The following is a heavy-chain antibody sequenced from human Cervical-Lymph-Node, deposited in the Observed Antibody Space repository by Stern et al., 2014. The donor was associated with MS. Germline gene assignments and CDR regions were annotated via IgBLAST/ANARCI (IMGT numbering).Heavy chain of an antibody. J-gene: IGHJ4*02. CDR3: AKDRDSRYFDY. CDR2: ISWNSGSI. V-gene: IGHV3-9*01. CDR1: GFTFDDYA. Sequence: EVQLGESGGGLVQPGRSLRLSCAASGFTFDDYAMHWVRQAPGKGLEWVSGISWNSGSIGYADSVKGRFTISRDNAKNSLYLQMNSLRAEDTALYYCAKDRDSRYFDYWGQGTLVTVSS. D-gene: IGHD2-15*01.